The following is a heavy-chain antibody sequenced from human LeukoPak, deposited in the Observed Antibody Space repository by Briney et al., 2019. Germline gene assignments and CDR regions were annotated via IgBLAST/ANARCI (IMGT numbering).Heavy chain of an antibody. D-gene: IGHD3-9*01. CDR1: GYSFTTYW. CDR2: IYPADSTA. Sequence: GESLKISCKASGYSFTTYWIGWVRQVPGKGLEWVGIIYPADSTAKYSPSFQGQVTISVDKSISTAYLQWSSLKASDTAIYYCARLNDILTGPFDYWGQGTLVTVSS. V-gene: IGHV5-51*01. CDR3: ARLNDILTGPFDY. J-gene: IGHJ4*02.